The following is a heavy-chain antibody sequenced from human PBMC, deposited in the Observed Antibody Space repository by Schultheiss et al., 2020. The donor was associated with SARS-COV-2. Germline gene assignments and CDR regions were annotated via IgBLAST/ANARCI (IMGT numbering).Heavy chain of an antibody. D-gene: IGHD6-19*01. CDR3: AKARTTAVAGKDGFYEN. Sequence: SETLSLTCTVSGGSISSGGYYWTWIRQPPGKGLEWIGEINHSGSTKYNPSLKSRVTLSVDTSKRQFSLKLSSVTAADTSLYYCAKARTTAVAGKDGFYENWGQGILVTVSS. V-gene: IGHV4-39*07. J-gene: IGHJ4*02. CDR1: GGSISSGGYY. CDR2: INHSGST.